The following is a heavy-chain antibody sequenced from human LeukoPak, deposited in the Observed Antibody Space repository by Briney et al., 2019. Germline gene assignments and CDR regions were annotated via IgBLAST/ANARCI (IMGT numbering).Heavy chain of an antibody. Sequence: PGGSLRLSCAASGFTFSSYLMSWGRQAPGKGLEWVASIKQDGSDKYYVDSVKGRFTISRDNANNSLYLQMNSLRAEDTAGYYCARDPYDSSWGLCYFDYWGQGNLVTVSS. CDR2: IKQDGSDK. CDR1: GFTFSSYL. J-gene: IGHJ4*02. V-gene: IGHV3-7*04. CDR3: ARDPYDSSWGLCYFDY. D-gene: IGHD3-22*01.